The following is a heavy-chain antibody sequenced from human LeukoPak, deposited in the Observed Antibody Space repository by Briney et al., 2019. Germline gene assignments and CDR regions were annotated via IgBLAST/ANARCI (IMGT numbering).Heavy chain of an antibody. J-gene: IGHJ4*02. CDR1: EFTFSTYS. CDR3: AGDPGGIAVAGTNFDY. D-gene: IGHD6-13*01. CDR2: ISSSSSYI. V-gene: IGHV3-21*01. Sequence: PGGSLRLSCAASEFTFSTYSMNWVRQAPGKRLEWVSSISSSSSYINHAESVKGRFTISRDNAKNSLYLQMNSLRAEDTAVYYCAGDPGGIAVAGTNFDYWGQGTLVTVSS.